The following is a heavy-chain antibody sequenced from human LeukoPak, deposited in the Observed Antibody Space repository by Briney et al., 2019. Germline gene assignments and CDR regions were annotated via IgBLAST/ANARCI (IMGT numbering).Heavy chain of an antibody. V-gene: IGHV3-30*04. Sequence: GGSLRLSCAASGFTFSSYAMHWVRQAPGKGLEWVAVISYDGSNKYYADSVKGRFTISRDNSKNTLYLQINSLRAEDTAVYYCARHDSSGYLDYWGQGTLVTVSS. J-gene: IGHJ4*02. D-gene: IGHD3-22*01. CDR1: GFTFSSYA. CDR2: ISYDGSNK. CDR3: ARHDSSGYLDY.